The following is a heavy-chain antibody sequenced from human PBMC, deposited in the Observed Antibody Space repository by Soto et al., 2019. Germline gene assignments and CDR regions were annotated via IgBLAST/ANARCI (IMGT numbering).Heavy chain of an antibody. CDR3: ARDIVVVVAASHDAFDI. V-gene: IGHV3-11*01. CDR2: ISSSGSTI. J-gene: IGHJ3*02. CDR1: GFTFSDYY. D-gene: IGHD2-15*01. Sequence: GGSLRLSCAASGFTFSDYYMSWIRQAPGKGLEWVSYISSSGSTIYYADSVKGRFTISRDNAKNSLYLQMNSLRAEDTAVYYCARDIVVVVAASHDAFDIWGQGTMVTVSS.